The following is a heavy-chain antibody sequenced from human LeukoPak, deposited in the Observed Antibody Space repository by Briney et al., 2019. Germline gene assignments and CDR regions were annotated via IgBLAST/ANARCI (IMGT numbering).Heavy chain of an antibody. D-gene: IGHD3-10*01. CDR2: ISGSGGST. V-gene: IGHV3-23*01. CDR3: ARDGADTGGFDY. Sequence: GGSLRLSCAASGFTFSSYAMSWVRPAPGKGLEWVSAISGSGGSTYYADSVKGRFTISRDNSKNTLYLQMNSLRAEDTAVYYCARDGADTGGFDYWGQGTLVTVSS. J-gene: IGHJ4*02. CDR1: GFTFSSYA.